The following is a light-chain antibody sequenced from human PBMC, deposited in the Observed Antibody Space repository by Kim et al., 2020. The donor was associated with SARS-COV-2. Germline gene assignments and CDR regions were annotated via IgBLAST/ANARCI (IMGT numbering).Light chain of an antibody. V-gene: IGLV3-19*01. CDR3: NSRDSSANQLRV. CDR2: GKN. Sequence: SSELTQDPAVSVALGQTVRITCQGDSLRSFYASWYQQKPGQAPVLVIYGKNNRPSGIPDRFSGSSSGNTASLTITGAQAEDEADYYCNSRDSSANQLRVF. CDR1: SLRSFY. J-gene: IGLJ1*01.